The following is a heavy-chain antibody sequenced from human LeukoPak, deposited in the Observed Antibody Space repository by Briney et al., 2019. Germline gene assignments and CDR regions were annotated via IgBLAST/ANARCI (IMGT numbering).Heavy chain of an antibody. CDR1: GFTVSGTY. CDR3: VKGSGIAGRRGYYYYLDV. V-gene: IGHV3-66*01. Sequence: GGSLRLSCAASGFTVSGTYMAWVRQAPGKGLDWVSVIYTRGGTYDAASVKGRFTISRDTSKNTLDLQMNSLRLEDTAVYYCVKGSGIAGRRGYYYYLDVWGNGTTVTVSS. CDR2: IYTRGGT. J-gene: IGHJ6*03. D-gene: IGHD6-13*01.